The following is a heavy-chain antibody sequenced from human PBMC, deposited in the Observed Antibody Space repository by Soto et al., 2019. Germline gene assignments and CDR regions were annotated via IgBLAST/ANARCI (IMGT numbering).Heavy chain of an antibody. CDR1: GFTFSTYW. CDR2: ISSDGSVT. D-gene: IGHD1-26*01. CDR3: ASAMTSVGATTNGDY. V-gene: IGHV3-74*01. Sequence: EVQLVESGGGLVQPGGSLRLSCAASGFTFSTYWMHGVRQAPGKGPVWVSRISSDGSVTDYAGSVKGRFTISRDNAKNTLYLQMNSLRAEDTAVYYCASAMTSVGATTNGDYWGQGTLVTVSS. J-gene: IGHJ4*02.